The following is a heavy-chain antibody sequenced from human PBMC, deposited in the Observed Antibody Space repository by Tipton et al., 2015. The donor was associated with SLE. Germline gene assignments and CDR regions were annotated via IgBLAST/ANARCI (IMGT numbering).Heavy chain of an antibody. Sequence: AGLVKPSETLSLTCAVYGGSFSGYYWSWIRQPPGKGLERIGEINHSGSTNYNPSLKSRVTISVDTSKNQFSLKLSSVTAADTAVYYCVYGDWLGLDYWGQGTLVTVSS. V-gene: IGHV4-34*01. D-gene: IGHD4-17*01. CDR1: GGSFSGYY. CDR3: VYGDWLGLDY. J-gene: IGHJ4*02. CDR2: INHSGST.